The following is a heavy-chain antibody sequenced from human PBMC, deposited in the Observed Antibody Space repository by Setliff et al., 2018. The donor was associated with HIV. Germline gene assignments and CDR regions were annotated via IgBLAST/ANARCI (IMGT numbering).Heavy chain of an antibody. CDR1: AGSIRSSTYY. Sequence: SETLSLTCTVSAGSIRSSTYYWAWIRQPPGKGLEWIGTIYYSGSTYYNPSLKSRATISVDTSKNQFSLKLSSVTAADTAVYYCARGQYCGGDCYSVWGQGTLVTVSS. D-gene: IGHD2-21*02. CDR2: IYYSGST. CDR3: ARGQYCGGDCYSV. J-gene: IGHJ4*02. V-gene: IGHV4-39*01.